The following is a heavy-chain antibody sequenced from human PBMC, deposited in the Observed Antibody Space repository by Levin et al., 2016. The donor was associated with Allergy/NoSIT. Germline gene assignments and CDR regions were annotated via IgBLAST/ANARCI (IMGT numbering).Heavy chain of an antibody. V-gene: IGHV3-11*05. CDR3: ARDRGSGSYFDY. D-gene: IGHD3-10*01. CDR2: ISSSGSHT. J-gene: IGHJ4*02. Sequence: WIRQPPGKGLEWVSYISSSGSHTNYADSVKGRFTISRDNANNTLHLQMNSLRAEDTAVYYCARDRGSGSYFDYWGQGTLVTVSS.